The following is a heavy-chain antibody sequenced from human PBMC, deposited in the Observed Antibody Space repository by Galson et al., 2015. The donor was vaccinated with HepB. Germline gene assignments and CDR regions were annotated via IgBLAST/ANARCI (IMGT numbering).Heavy chain of an antibody. Sequence: SLRVSCAASGFTFRSYGMHWVRQAPGKGLEWVAGISGDGSNKYYAHAVQGRFTISRDNSKNTLYLQMNSLRAEDTAVYYCAKVYDSSGYYLHDAFDIWGQGTMVTVSS. CDR1: GFTFRSYG. V-gene: IGHV3-30*18. CDR2: ISGDGSNK. CDR3: AKVYDSSGYYLHDAFDI. D-gene: IGHD3-22*01. J-gene: IGHJ3*02.